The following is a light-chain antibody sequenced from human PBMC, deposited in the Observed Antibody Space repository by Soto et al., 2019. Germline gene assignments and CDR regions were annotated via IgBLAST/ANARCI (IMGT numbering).Light chain of an antibody. CDR1: QSVGSY. V-gene: IGKV3-11*01. Sequence: EIVLTQSPATLSLSRGERATLSCRASQSVGSYLAWYQQKPGQAPRLLIFDASNRATGIPARFSGSGSGTDFTLTISSLQPEDFAVYYCQQRASWLTFGGGTKVEIK. CDR2: DAS. CDR3: QQRASWLT. J-gene: IGKJ4*01.